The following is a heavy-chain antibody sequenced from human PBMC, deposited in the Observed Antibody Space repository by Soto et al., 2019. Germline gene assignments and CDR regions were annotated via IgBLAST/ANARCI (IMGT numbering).Heavy chain of an antibody. Sequence: QVQLVQSGAEVKKPGASVKVSCKASGYTFIGYDINWVRQAPGQGLEWMGWMNPNSDDTRYAQNFQGRVTMTRDTSTSTVYMELSSLRSEDTAVYYWARVMVRGVIINDYLGQGTPVTVSS. CDR1: GYTFIGYD. CDR3: ARVMVRGVIINDY. D-gene: IGHD3-10*01. J-gene: IGHJ4*02. CDR2: MNPNSDDT. V-gene: IGHV1-8*01.